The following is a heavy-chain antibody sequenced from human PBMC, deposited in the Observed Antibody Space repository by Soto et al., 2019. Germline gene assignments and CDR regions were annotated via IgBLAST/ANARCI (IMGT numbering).Heavy chain of an antibody. J-gene: IGHJ4*02. Sequence: QVQLQESGPGLVKPSQTLSLTCTVSGGSISSGDYYWSWIRQPPGKGLEWIGYIYYSGSTYYTPYLRSRVTISVDTSKNQFSLKLSSVTAADTAVYYWARYVLYSTSRIDSWGQGTLVTVSS. CDR2: IYYSGST. CDR1: GGSISSGDYY. CDR3: ARYVLYSTSRIDS. D-gene: IGHD6-6*01. V-gene: IGHV4-30-4*01.